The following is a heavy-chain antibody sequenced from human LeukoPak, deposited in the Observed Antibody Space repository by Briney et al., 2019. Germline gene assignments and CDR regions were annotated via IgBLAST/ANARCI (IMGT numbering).Heavy chain of an antibody. J-gene: IGHJ4*02. D-gene: IGHD1-26*01. CDR3: ARGGVGVTVGSFDY. CDR1: GGSISSYY. Sequence: SETLSLTCTVSGGSISSYYWSWIRQPAGKGLEWIGRIYTSGSTNYNPSLKSRVTISVDTSKNQFSLKLSSVTAADTAVYYCARGGVGVTVGSFDYWGQGTLVTVSS. CDR2: IYTSGST. V-gene: IGHV4-4*07.